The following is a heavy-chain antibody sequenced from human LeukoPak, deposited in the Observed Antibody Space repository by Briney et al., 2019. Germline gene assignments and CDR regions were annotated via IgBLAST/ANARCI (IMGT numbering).Heavy chain of an antibody. Sequence: ASVKVSCKASGYTFTSYAMHWVRQAPGQRLEWMGWINAGNGNTKYSQKLQGRVTITRDTSASTAYMELSSLRSEDTAVYYCARVRIAAAAKDWYFDLWGRGTLVTVSS. J-gene: IGHJ2*01. V-gene: IGHV1-3*01. CDR2: INAGNGNT. CDR3: ARVRIAAAAKDWYFDL. D-gene: IGHD6-13*01. CDR1: GYTFTSYA.